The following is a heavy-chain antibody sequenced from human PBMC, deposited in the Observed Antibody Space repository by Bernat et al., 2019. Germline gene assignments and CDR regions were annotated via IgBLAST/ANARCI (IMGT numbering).Heavy chain of an antibody. Sequence: EVQVVESGGGLVKPGGSLRLSCAASGFNINSYWTTWVRQAPGKGLEWVANIKPVGSEVFYVDSVKGRFTISRDNSKNSLYLQMNSLRAEDTAVYYCARDRRVYGMDVWGQGTTVTV. CDR3: ARDRRVYGMDV. V-gene: IGHV3-7*03. CDR1: GFNINSYW. J-gene: IGHJ6*02. CDR2: IKPVGSEV.